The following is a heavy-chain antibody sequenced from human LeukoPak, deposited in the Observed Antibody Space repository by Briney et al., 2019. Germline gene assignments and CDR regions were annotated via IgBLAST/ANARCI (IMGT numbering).Heavy chain of an antibody. CDR3: ARSSIAARRGFDY. V-gene: IGHV4-59*01. Sequence: PSETLSLTCTVSGGSISSYYWSWIRQPPGKGLEWIGYIYYSGSTNYNPSLKSRVTISVDTSMNQFSLKLSSVTSADTAVYYCARSSIAARRGFDYWGHGTLVTGSS. CDR2: IYYSGST. J-gene: IGHJ4*01. CDR1: GGSISSYY. D-gene: IGHD6-6*01.